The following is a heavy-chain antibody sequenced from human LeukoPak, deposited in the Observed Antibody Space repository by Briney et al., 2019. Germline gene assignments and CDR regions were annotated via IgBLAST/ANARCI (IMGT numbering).Heavy chain of an antibody. CDR2: ISCRGGTV. J-gene: IGHJ6*03. D-gene: IGHD2-2*01. V-gene: IGHV3-48*02. CDR1: GFTFSSYS. CDR3: ARVHGVCNTTTCYVANADV. Sequence: GGSLRLSCAASGFTFSSYSMNWVRQSPGKGLEWISYISCRGGTVFYADSVRGRFTISRDNDRNSVFLQMNGLRDDDTATYYCARVHGVCNTTTCYVANADVWGKGTTVSVS.